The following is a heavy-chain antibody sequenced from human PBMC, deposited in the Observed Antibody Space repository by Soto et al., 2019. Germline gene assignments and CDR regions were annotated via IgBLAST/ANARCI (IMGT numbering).Heavy chain of an antibody. CDR1: GESVSRSA. J-gene: IGHJ4*02. CDR2: ISSSSSYI. CDR3: ARLNSGCGPFSPSLSGY. D-gene: IGHD3-22*01. V-gene: IGHV3-21*01. Sequence: WWCLGLACAACGESVSRSAMNGFRQAPGKGLEWVSPISSSSSYIYYADSVKGRFTISRDNAKNSLYLQMNSLRAEDTAVYYCARLNSGCGPFSPSLSGYWGQGALVTVSS.